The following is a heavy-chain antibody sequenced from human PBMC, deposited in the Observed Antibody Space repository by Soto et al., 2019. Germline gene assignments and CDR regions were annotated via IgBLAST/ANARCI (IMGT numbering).Heavy chain of an antibody. CDR2: IWNDGSGY. CDR1: GFTFNNYG. D-gene: IGHD6-13*01. V-gene: IGHV3-33*01. Sequence: QVQLVESGGGVVQPGGSLRLSCAASGFTFNNYGMHWVRQAPGKGLEWVAVIWNDGSGYYYANSVKSRFTISRDNSKNGLYRQMSSLRAEDTAVYFCARRQISPPTRGAAAARGGMDVWGHGTTVTVSS. J-gene: IGHJ6*02. CDR3: ARRQISPPTRGAAAARGGMDV.